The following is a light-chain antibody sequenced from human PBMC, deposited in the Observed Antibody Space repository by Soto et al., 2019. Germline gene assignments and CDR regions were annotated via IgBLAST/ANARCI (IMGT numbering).Light chain of an antibody. V-gene: IGKV3-20*01. CDR2: GAS. CDR1: QSVSSSY. CDR3: QPSGT. Sequence: EIVLTQSPGTLSLSPGERATLSCRASQSVSSSYLAWYQQNPGQAPRLLIYGASSCATGIPGRFTVSGSGTHVPVFISRLEPQDFAVYYCQPSGTFGQGTKVHIK. J-gene: IGKJ1*01.